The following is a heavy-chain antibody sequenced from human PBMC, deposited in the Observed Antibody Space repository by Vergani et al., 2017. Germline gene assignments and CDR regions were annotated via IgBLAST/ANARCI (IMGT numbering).Heavy chain of an antibody. J-gene: IGHJ4*01. Sequence: EVHLLESGGGLAQSGGSLRLSCAASGFTFSNSAVSWVRQAPGRGLAWVSSISGTGLSTYYADSVKGRFSISRDNSKNTVFLQMHSLRAEDTAIYYCVKEKIDLGSYLFDSWGHGILVTVSS. V-gene: IGHV3-23*01. CDR1: GFTFSNSA. CDR3: VKEKIDLGSYLFDS. CDR2: ISGTGLST. D-gene: IGHD2/OR15-2a*01.